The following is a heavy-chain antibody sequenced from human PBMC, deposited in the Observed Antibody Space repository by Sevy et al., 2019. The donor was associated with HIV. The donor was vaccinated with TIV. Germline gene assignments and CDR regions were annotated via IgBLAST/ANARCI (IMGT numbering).Heavy chain of an antibody. CDR3: AWDYGRRSGWLDS. CDR1: GFDVSNNY. D-gene: IGHD3-10*01. J-gene: IGHJ5*01. Sequence: GGSLRLSCAGSGFDVSNNYMSWVRQAPGKGLEWVSIIYISGTTYYAYSVKGRFTISRDKSRNTVYLQMSSLIADHTAVYHCAWDYGRRSGWLDSWGQGTLVTVSS. V-gene: IGHV3-53*01. CDR2: IYISGTT.